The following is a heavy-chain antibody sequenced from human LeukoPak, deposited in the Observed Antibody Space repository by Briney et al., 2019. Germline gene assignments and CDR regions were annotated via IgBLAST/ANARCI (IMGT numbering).Heavy chain of an antibody. CDR1: GSTFSTYW. D-gene: IGHD6-13*01. Sequence: GGSLRPSCAASGSTFSTYWMSWVRQAPGKGLGWVAYINQDGSEKHYVDSVKGRFTISRDNAKNSLYLQMNSLRAEDTAVYYCARPAIAAAQDYWGQGTLVTVSS. J-gene: IGHJ4*02. V-gene: IGHV3-7*04. CDR3: ARPAIAAAQDY. CDR2: INQDGSEK.